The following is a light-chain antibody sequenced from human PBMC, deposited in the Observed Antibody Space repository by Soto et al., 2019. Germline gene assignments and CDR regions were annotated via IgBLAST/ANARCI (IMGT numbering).Light chain of an antibody. CDR1: QTVSSSY. Sequence: ETVLTQSPGTLSLSPGERATLSCRASQTVSSSYLAWYQQKPGQAPRLLIYGASSRATGIPDRFSGSGSGTAFPLSISRLETEDCAVSYCQQYCQQHGSSPPSWTFGQGTRVEIK. J-gene: IGKJ1*01. V-gene: IGKV3-20*01. CDR3: QQYCQQHGSSPPSWT. CDR2: GAS.